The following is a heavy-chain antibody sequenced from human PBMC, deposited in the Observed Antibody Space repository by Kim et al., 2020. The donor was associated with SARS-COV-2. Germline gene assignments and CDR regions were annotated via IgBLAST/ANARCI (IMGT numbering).Heavy chain of an antibody. J-gene: IGHJ4*02. CDR3: AKERKWLRFFDY. D-gene: IGHD5-12*01. Sequence: YYADSVKGRFTISRDNSKNTLYLQMNSLRAEDTAVYYCAKERKWLRFFDYWGQGTLVTVSS. V-gene: IGHV3-30*02.